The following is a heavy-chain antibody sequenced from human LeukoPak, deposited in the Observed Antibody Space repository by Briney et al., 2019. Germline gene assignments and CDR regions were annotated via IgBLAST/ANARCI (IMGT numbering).Heavy chain of an antibody. V-gene: IGHV4-59*08. CDR3: ARQYRWFDP. D-gene: IGHD3-16*02. CDR1: CGPISIYY. Sequence: TPSETLSLTCTVSCGPISIYYWSWIRQPPGKGLEWIGYIYYSGSNNYNPSLKSRVTISIDTSKKQFYLKLSSVTAADTAVYYCARQYRWFDPWGQGTLVTVSS. CDR2: IYYSGSN. J-gene: IGHJ5*02.